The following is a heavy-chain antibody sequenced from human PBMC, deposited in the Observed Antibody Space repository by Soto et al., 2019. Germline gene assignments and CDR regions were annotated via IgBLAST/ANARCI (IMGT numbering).Heavy chain of an antibody. CDR3: TTGGDVVVPAAMLNGVENWFDP. Sequence: GGSLRLSCAASGFTFSNAWMSWVRQAPGKGLEWVGRIKSKTDGGTTDYAAPVKGRFTISRDDSKNTLYLQMNSLKTEDTAVYYCTTGGDVVVPAAMLNGVENWFDPWGQGTLVTVSS. D-gene: IGHD2-2*01. CDR2: IKSKTDGGTT. J-gene: IGHJ5*02. CDR1: GFTFSNAW. V-gene: IGHV3-15*01.